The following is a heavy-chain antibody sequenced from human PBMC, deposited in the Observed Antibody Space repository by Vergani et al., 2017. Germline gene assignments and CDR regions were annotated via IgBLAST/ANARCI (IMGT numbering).Heavy chain of an antibody. D-gene: IGHD3-9*01. CDR3: ARGDYGILTGYRY. J-gene: IGHJ4*02. CDR1: GYTFSNYY. Sequence: QVQVVQSGAEVKKSGASVKVSCKTSGYTFSNYYMHWVRQAPGQGLEWIGIINPSGGHTNHAQKFQGRVTMTRDTSTSTVYMELSSLRSEDTAIYYCARGDYGILTGYRYWGQGTLVTVSA. V-gene: IGHV1-46*03. CDR2: INPSGGHT.